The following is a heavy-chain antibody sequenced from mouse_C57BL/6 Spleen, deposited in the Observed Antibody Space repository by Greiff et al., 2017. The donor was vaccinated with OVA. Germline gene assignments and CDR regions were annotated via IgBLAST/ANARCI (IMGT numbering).Heavy chain of an antibody. CDR3: ARDDYGFDY. V-gene: IGHV5-4*01. CDR1: GFTFSSYA. CDR2: ISDGGSYT. Sequence: EVQLQESGGGLVKPGGSLKLSCAASGFTFSSYAMSWVRQTPEKRLEWVATISDGGSYTYYPDNVKGRFTISRDNAKNNLYLQMSHLKSEDTAMYYCARDDYGFDYWGQGTTLTVSS. J-gene: IGHJ2*01. D-gene: IGHD1-1*02.